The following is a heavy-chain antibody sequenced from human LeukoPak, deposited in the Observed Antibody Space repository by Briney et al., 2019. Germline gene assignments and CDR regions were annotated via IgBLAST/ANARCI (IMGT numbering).Heavy chain of an antibody. CDR1: GFTFSSYA. CDR3: AKRGGSGGYYFYFDY. D-gene: IGHD3-22*01. CDR2: ISGSGGST. J-gene: IGHJ4*02. Sequence: PGGSLRLSCAASGFTFSSYAMSWVRRAPGKGLEWVSAISGSGGSTYYADSVKGRFTISRDNSKNTLYLQMNSLRAEDTAVYYCAKRGGSGGYYFYFDYWGQGTLVTVSS. V-gene: IGHV3-23*01.